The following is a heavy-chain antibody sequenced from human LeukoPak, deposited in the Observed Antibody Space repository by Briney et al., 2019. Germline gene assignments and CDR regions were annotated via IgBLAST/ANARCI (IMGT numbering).Heavy chain of an antibody. J-gene: IGHJ6*03. CDR2: IIPIFGTA. CDR3: ASQTDYSGYNFYYYYMDV. D-gene: IGHD5-12*01. Sequence: AVKVSFKSSGGTFSSGAISLVRQAPGQGLEWIGVIIPIFGTANYSQKVQGTVTITTDESTSTAYMELCSLRSEDTAVYYCASQTDYSGYNFYYYYMDVWGKGTTVTASS. CDR1: GGTFSSGA. V-gene: IGHV1-69*05.